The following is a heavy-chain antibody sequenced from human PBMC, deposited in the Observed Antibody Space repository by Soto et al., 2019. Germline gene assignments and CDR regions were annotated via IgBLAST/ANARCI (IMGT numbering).Heavy chain of an antibody. V-gene: IGHV3-48*02. CDR3: ARGGSSSDNGMDV. J-gene: IGHJ6*02. D-gene: IGHD6-6*01. CDR2: ISSRSYTI. Sequence: EVQLVESGGGLVRPGGSLRLSCAASGFSFSTYSMNWVRQAPGKGLEWVSYISSRSYTIYYIDSVKGRFTISRDNAKSSLYLQMNSLRDEDTAVYYCARGGSSSDNGMDVWGQGTTVTVSS. CDR1: GFSFSTYS.